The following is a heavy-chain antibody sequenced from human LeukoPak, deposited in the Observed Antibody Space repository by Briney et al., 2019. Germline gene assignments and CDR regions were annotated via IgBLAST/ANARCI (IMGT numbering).Heavy chain of an antibody. D-gene: IGHD5-18*01. Sequence: ASETLSLTCTVSGGSISSSSYYWGWIRQPPGKGLEWVGSIYYSGSTYYNPSLKSRVTISVDTSKNQFSLKLSSVTAADTAVYYCARHITAMVTYEVSKSYYFDYWGQGTLVTVSS. V-gene: IGHV4-39*07. J-gene: IGHJ4*02. CDR2: IYYSGST. CDR1: GGSISSSSYY. CDR3: ARHITAMVTYEVSKSYYFDY.